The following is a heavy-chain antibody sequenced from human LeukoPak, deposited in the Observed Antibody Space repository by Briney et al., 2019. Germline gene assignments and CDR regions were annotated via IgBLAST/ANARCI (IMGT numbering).Heavy chain of an antibody. V-gene: IGHV3-13*04. CDR2: IGTAGEI. J-gene: IGHJ2*01. CDR1: GFTYRSYV. Sequence: GGSLRLSCAASGFTYRSYVMHWVRPATGKGPEGDSGIGTAGEIYYTRSVKGRFTISRENAKNSLYLQMNSLRAGDAAVYYCARAAYSSTWYSRYFDLWGRGTLVTVSS. CDR3: ARAAYSSTWYSRYFDL. D-gene: IGHD6-13*01.